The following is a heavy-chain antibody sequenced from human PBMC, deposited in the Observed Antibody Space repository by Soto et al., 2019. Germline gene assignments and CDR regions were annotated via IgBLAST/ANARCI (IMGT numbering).Heavy chain of an antibody. V-gene: IGHV3-33*01. D-gene: IGHD2-2*02. Sequence: PGGSLRLSCAASGFTFSSYGMHWVRQAPGKGLEWVAVIWYDGSNKYYADSVKGRFTISRDNSKNTLYPQMNSLRAEDTAVYYCARDFSGRYCSSTSCYRWDYYYYGMDVWGQGTTVTVSS. J-gene: IGHJ6*02. CDR1: GFTFSSYG. CDR2: IWYDGSNK. CDR3: ARDFSGRYCSSTSCYRWDYYYYGMDV.